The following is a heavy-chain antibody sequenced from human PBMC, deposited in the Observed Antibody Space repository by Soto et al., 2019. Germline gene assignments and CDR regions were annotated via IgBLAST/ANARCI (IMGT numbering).Heavy chain of an antibody. CDR2: ISGSGGST. CDR3: VKDSVAGQDNYYYYGMDV. Sequence: GGSLRLSCAASGFTFSSYAMSWVRQAPGKGLEWVSVISGSGGSTYYADSVKGRFTISRDNSKNTLYLQMDSLRAEDTAVFYCVKDSVAGQDNYYYYGMDVWGQGTTVTVSS. CDR1: GFTFSSYA. D-gene: IGHD6-19*01. J-gene: IGHJ6*02. V-gene: IGHV3-23*01.